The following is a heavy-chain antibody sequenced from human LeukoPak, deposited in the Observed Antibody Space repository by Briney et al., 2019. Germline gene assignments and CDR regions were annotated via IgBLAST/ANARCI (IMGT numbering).Heavy chain of an antibody. CDR1: GGSISSYY. Sequence: PSETLSLTCTVSGGSISSYYWSWIRQPPGKGLDWIGTISYAGSTNYNPSLNTRVTISTDTSNNQFSLRLSSVTDADTAVYYCARVAAGLKYGADYWGQGTLGTVSS. J-gene: IGHJ4*02. V-gene: IGHV4-59*12. CDR2: ISYAGST. CDR3: ARVAAGLKYGADY. D-gene: IGHD1-14*01.